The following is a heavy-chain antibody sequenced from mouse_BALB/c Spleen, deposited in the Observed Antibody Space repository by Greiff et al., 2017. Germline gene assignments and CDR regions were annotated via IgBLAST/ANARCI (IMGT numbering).Heavy chain of an antibody. V-gene: IGHV14-1*01. Sequence: EVHLVESGAGLVRPGASLTFSCTASGFTFNDYGMHWVKQSPEQGLEWIGWIDPGDGDTEYAPKLQGKATMTADTSSNTAYLQLSSLTSEDTAVYYCNYGSNAMDYWGQGTSVTVSA. CDR2: IDPGDGDT. CDR1: GFTFNDYG. D-gene: IGHD2-2*01. CDR3: NYGSNAMDY. J-gene: IGHJ4*01.